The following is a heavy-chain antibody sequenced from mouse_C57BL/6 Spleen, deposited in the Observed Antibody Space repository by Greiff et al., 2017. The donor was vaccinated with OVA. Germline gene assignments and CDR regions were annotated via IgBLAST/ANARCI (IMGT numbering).Heavy chain of an antibody. Sequence: QVQLQQPGAELVKPGASVKLSCKASGYTFTSYWMQWVKQRPGQGLEWIGEIDPSDSYTNYNQKFKGKATLTVDTSSSTAYMQLSSLTSEDSAVYYCARSHWYFDVWGTGTTVTVSS. CDR3: ARSHWYFDV. CDR2: IDPSDSYT. CDR1: GYTFTSYW. V-gene: IGHV1-50*01. J-gene: IGHJ1*03.